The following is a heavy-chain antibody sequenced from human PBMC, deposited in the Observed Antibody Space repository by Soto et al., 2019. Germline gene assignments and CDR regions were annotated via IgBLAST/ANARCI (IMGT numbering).Heavy chain of an antibody. CDR3: ARGRTVNFYGMDV. D-gene: IGHD4-17*01. V-gene: IGHV1-2*02. J-gene: IGHJ6*02. CDR1: GYTFTDHY. CDR2: INPHSGDT. Sequence: QVQLVQSGAEVKKPGASLKVSYVASGYTFTDHYIHWVRQDPGQELEGRGWINPHSGDTIYAQKFQGRVTLTRDTAISTANMELSRLRSDDTAVYYCARGRTVNFYGMDVWGQGTTVTVSS.